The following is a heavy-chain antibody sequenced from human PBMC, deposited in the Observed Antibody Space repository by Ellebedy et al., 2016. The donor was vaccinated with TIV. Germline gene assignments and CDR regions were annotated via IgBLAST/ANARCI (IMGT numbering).Heavy chain of an antibody. D-gene: IGHD2-21*01. CDR1: GGSFSSSDCY. Sequence: SETLSLXXTVSGGSFSSSDCYWGWIRQPPGKGLEWIGEINHSGSTNYNPSLKSRVTISVDTSKNQFSLKLSSVTAADTAVYYCARGRWWCNYWGQGTLVTVSS. CDR3: ARGRWWCNY. J-gene: IGHJ4*02. V-gene: IGHV4-39*07. CDR2: INHSGST.